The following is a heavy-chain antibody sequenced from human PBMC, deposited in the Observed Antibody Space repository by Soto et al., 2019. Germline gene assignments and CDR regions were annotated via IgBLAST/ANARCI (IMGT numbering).Heavy chain of an antibody. CDR2: ISGSGGST. Sequence: GGSLRLSCAASGFTFGSYAMSWVRQAPGKGLEWVSAISGSGGSTYYADSVKGRFTISRDNSKNTLYLQMNSLRAEDTAVYYCAKEPHGDHRREWYFDYWGQGTLVTVSS. V-gene: IGHV3-23*01. J-gene: IGHJ4*02. CDR3: AKEPHGDHRREWYFDY. CDR1: GFTFGSYA. D-gene: IGHD4-17*01.